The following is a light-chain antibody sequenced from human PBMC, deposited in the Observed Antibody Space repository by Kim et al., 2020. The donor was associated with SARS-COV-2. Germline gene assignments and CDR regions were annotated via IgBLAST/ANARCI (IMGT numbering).Light chain of an antibody. CDR3: QQYGSSPLVT. V-gene: IGKV3-20*01. CDR1: RSLASRH. Sequence: LGMRATLSCRTSRSLASRHLAWYQQKAGQAPRLLIYGASNRATGVPDRFSGSGSETDFTLTISRLEPEDFAVYFCQQYGSSPLVTFGQGTRLEIK. J-gene: IGKJ5*01. CDR2: GAS.